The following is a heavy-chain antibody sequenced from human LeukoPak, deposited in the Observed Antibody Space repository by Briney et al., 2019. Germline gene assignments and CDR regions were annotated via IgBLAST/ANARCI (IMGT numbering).Heavy chain of an antibody. D-gene: IGHD6-19*01. CDR1: GFTFSNYA. V-gene: IGHV3-64D*06. Sequence: GGSLILSCSASGFTFSNYAMHWVRQAPGKGLEYVSAISSNGGSTYYADSVKGRFTISRDNSKNTLYLQMSSLRAEDTAVYYCVKDLSRYSSGWFTFDYWGQGTLVTVSS. J-gene: IGHJ4*02. CDR2: ISSNGGST. CDR3: VKDLSRYSSGWFTFDY.